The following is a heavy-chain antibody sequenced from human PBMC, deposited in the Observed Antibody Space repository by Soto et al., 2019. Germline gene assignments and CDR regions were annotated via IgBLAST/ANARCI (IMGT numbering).Heavy chain of an antibody. CDR1: GYIFTSFD. Sequence: ASVKVSCKASGYIFTSFDINWVRQATGQGLEWMGWMNPNSGNTGYAQKFQGRVTMTRNTSISTAYMELNSLRSEDTAVYYCARGGAYYYDNSGYYYGPYFDYWGQGTLVTSPQ. V-gene: IGHV1-8*01. D-gene: IGHD3-22*01. CDR3: ARGGAYYYDNSGYYYGPYFDY. CDR2: MNPNSGNT. J-gene: IGHJ4*02.